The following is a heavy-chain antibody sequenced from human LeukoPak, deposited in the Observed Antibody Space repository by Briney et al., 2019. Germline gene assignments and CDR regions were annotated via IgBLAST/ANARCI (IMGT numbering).Heavy chain of an antibody. J-gene: IGHJ4*02. Sequence: PPETLSLTCTVSGGSISSYYWSWIRQPPGKGLEWIGYIYYSGSTNYNPSLKSRVTISVGTSKNQFSLKLSSVTAADTAVYYCARSHSSAYYVYYFDYWGQGTLVTVSS. CDR2: IYYSGST. CDR3: ARSHSSAYYVYYFDY. D-gene: IGHD3-22*01. V-gene: IGHV4-59*08. CDR1: GGSISSYY.